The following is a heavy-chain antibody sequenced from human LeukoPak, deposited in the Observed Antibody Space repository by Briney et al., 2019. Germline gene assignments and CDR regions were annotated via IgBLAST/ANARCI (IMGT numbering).Heavy chain of an antibody. CDR3: AREERVAATYCLDA. CDR2: ITYDGKVQ. V-gene: IGHV3-30*04. D-gene: IGHD1-26*01. CDR1: GFAFRTYS. Sequence: SGGSLRLSCAASGFAFRTYSMHWVRQAPGKGLEWLAVITYDGKVQHYTDSVKGQFTVSRDNSKKTLYLQMISLRPEDTAFYYCAREERVAATYCLDAWGRGTLVTVSS. J-gene: IGHJ5*02.